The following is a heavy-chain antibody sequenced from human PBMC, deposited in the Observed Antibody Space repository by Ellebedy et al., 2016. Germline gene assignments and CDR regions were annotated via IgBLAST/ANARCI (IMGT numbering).Heavy chain of an antibody. CDR2: ISGGGDTT. D-gene: IGHD4-17*01. CDR3: YYGHYSGY. CDR1: GIRFSNFF. V-gene: IGHV3-23*01. J-gene: IGHJ4*02. Sequence: GESLKISXAVSGIRFSNFFMSWVRQAPGKGLEWISTISGGGDTTVSADSVKGRFTISRDNFRNTLYLQMNSLRAEDTAVYYCYYGHYSGYWGQGTLVTVSS.